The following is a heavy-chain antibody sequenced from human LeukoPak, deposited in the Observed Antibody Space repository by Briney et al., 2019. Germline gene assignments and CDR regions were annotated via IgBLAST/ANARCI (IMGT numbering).Heavy chain of an antibody. J-gene: IGHJ4*02. V-gene: IGHV3-48*03. CDR2: ISSSGSTI. CDR1: GFTFSSYE. CDR3: ARREDSADYFDY. D-gene: IGHD1-26*01. Sequence: GGSLRLSCAASGFTFSSYEMNWVRQAPGKGLERVSYISSSGSTIYYADSVKGRFTISRDNAKNSLYLQMNSLRAEDTAVYYCARREDSADYFDYWGQGTLVTVSS.